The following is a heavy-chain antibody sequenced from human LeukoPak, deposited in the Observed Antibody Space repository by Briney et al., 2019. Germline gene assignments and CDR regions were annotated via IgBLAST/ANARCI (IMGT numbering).Heavy chain of an antibody. CDR1: GFTFGNSA. CDR2: ISDSGGST. J-gene: IGHJ4*02. CDR3: ARKRERFYDSLVDY. V-gene: IGHV3-23*01. D-gene: IGHD3-22*01. Sequence: GVSLRLSCAASGFTFGNSAMTWVRQAPGKGLEWVSTISDSGGSTYYADSVKGRFSISRDNSKNTLSLQMNSLRAEDTAVYYCARKRERFYDSLVDYWGQGTLVTVSS.